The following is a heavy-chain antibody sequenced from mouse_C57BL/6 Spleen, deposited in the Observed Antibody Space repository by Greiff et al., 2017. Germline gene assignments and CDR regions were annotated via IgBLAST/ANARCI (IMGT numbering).Heavy chain of an antibody. D-gene: IGHD2-2*01. CDR2: IDPSDSYT. J-gene: IGHJ2*01. CDR3: GRGRSTMVTAETFDY. Sequence: QVQLQQPGAELVMPGASVKLSCKASGYTFTSYWMHWVKQRPGHGLEWIGEIDPSDSYTNYNQKFKGKSTLTVDKSSSTAYMQLSSLTSEDSAVYYCGRGRSTMVTAETFDYWGQGTALTVSS. CDR1: GYTFTSYW. V-gene: IGHV1-69*01.